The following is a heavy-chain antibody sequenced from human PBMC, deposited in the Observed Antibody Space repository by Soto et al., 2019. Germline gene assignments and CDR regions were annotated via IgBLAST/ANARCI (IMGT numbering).Heavy chain of an antibody. D-gene: IGHD2-2*01. CDR2: INPSGGST. Sequence: ASVKVSCKASGYTFSTYNMHWVRLAPGQGLEWMGFINPSGGSTSYAQRFQGRVTMARDTSTSTVYMGLCSLRSEDTAVYYCARALPAAHFDFWGQGTLVTVSS. V-gene: IGHV1-46*03. J-gene: IGHJ4*02. CDR1: GYTFSTYN. CDR3: ARALPAAHFDF.